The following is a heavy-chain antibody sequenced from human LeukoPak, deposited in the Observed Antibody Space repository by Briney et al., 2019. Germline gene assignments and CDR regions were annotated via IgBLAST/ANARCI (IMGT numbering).Heavy chain of an antibody. J-gene: IGHJ3*02. CDR2: ISSSSSYI. D-gene: IGHD3-9*01. CDR3: AREGYDILTGDAFDI. V-gene: IGHV3-21*01. CDR1: GFTFSSYS. Sequence: GGSLRLSWAASGFTFSSYSMNWVRQAPGKGLEWVSSISSSSSYIYYADSVKGRLTISRDNAKNSLYLQMNSLRAEDTAVYYCAREGYDILTGDAFDIWGQGTMVTVSS.